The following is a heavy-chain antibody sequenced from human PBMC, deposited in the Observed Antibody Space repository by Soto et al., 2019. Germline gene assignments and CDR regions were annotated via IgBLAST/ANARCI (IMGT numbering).Heavy chain of an antibody. J-gene: IGHJ6*02. V-gene: IGHV3-48*01. D-gene: IGHD3-22*01. CDR1: GFTFSSYD. Sequence: PGGSLRLSCAASGFTFSSYDMHWVRQAPGKGLEWVSYISRSSSTIYYADSVKGRFTISRDNSKNTLYLQMNSLRVEDTAVYYCARARDYYDSSGYSEIYYYYYGMDVWGQGTTVTVSS. CDR3: ARARDYYDSSGYSEIYYYYYGMDV. CDR2: ISRSSSTI.